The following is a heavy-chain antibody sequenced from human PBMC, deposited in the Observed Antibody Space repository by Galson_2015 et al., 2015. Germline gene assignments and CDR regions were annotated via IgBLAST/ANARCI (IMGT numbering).Heavy chain of an antibody. CDR2: MNPKSGNT. CDR3: ARTTYSDSDIYYAQYLDY. Sequence: SVKVSCKASGYTFTNYDINWVRQATGQGLEWMGWMNPKSGNTGSAQKFQGRLTMTRNTSISTAYMELSSLRSEDTAVYYCARTTYSDSDIYYAQYLDYWGQGTLVTVSS. V-gene: IGHV1-8*01. J-gene: IGHJ4*02. D-gene: IGHD3-10*01. CDR1: GYTFTNYD.